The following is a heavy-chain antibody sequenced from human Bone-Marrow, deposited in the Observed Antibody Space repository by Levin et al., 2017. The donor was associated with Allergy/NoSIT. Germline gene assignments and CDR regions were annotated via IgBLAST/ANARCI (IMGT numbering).Heavy chain of an antibody. CDR3: ARNPAGSLVLYYAVDV. Sequence: GGSLRLSCSASGFTFGEYAMSWFRQAPGKGLEWVGFIKSNAYGGAVEYAASVKGKLTISRDDSKSVAYLQMNSLKTDDTAVYYCARNPAGSLVLYYAVDVWGQGTTVTVSS. V-gene: IGHV3-49*03. J-gene: IGHJ6*02. D-gene: IGHD4/OR15-4a*01. CDR1: GFTFGEYA. CDR2: IKSNAYGGAV.